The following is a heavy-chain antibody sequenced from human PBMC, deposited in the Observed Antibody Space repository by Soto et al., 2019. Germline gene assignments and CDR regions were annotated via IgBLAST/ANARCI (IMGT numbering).Heavy chain of an antibody. J-gene: IGHJ6*02. Sequence: ASVKVSCKASGYTFTSYYMHWVRQAPGQGLEWMGIINPSGGSTTYAQKLQGRVTMTRDTSTSTVHMELSSLRSEDTAVYYCARGDIVAIFGMDVWGQGTTVTVSS. CDR2: INPSGGST. CDR1: GYTFTSYY. D-gene: IGHD5-12*01. V-gene: IGHV1-46*01. CDR3: ARGDIVAIFGMDV.